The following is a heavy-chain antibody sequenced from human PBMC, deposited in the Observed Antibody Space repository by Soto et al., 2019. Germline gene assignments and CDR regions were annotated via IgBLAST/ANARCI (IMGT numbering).Heavy chain of an antibody. Sequence: QVQLQQWGAGLLKPSETLSLTCAVYGGSFSGYQWTWIRQSPGKGLEWIGETTHNGSSNSNPSLNSRVTISADTSKNQFSLKMFSVTAADTAVYYCARGRARRILTSCIFDSWGQGSLVTVSS. CDR3: ARGRARRILTSCIFDS. D-gene: IGHD2-8*01. V-gene: IGHV4-34*01. J-gene: IGHJ4*02. CDR2: TTHNGSS. CDR1: GGSFSGYQ.